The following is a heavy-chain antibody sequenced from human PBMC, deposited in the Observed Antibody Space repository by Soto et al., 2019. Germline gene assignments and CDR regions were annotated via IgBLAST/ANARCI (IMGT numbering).Heavy chain of an antibody. CDR2: IWYDGSNK. D-gene: IGHD3-10*01. Sequence: GGSLRLSCAASGFTFSSYGMHWVRQAPGKGLEWVAVIWYDGSNKYYADSVKGRFTISRDNSKNTLYLQMNSLRAEDTAVYYCARDYGSGRYFQFDYWGQGTLVTVSS. J-gene: IGHJ4*02. CDR3: ARDYGSGRYFQFDY. V-gene: IGHV3-33*01. CDR1: GFTFSSYG.